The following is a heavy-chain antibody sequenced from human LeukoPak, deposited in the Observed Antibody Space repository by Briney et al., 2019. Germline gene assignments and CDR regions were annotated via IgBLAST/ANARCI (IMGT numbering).Heavy chain of an antibody. D-gene: IGHD3-3*01. CDR2: IYHSGST. CDR1: GYSISSGYY. V-gene: IGHV4-38-2*02. Sequence: SETLSLTCTVSGYSISSGYYWGWIRQPPGKGLEWIGSIYHSGSTYYNPSLKSRVTISVDTSKNQFSLKLSSVTAADTAVYYCAGAGGDYDFWSGYYTWDNNWFDPWGQGTLVTVSS. J-gene: IGHJ5*02. CDR3: AGAGGDYDFWSGYYTWDNNWFDP.